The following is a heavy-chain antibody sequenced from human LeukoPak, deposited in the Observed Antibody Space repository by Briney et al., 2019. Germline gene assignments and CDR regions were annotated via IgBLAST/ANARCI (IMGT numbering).Heavy chain of an antibody. CDR3: AKGGISLVRGSFDY. J-gene: IGHJ4*02. CDR2: MSGNGRDT. Sequence: PGGSLRLSCTASGLTFSNFAMSWVRQTPEKGLEWVSGMSGNGRDTYYADSVKGRFTISRDNSKNTLYLQMNSLRVEDTAIYYCAKGGISLVRGSFDYWGQGTLVTVSS. V-gene: IGHV3-23*01. CDR1: GLTFSNFA. D-gene: IGHD3-10*01.